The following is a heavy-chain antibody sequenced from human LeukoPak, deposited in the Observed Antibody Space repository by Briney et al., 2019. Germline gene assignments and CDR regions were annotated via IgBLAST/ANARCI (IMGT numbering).Heavy chain of an antibody. D-gene: IGHD3-3*01. V-gene: IGHV3-7*01. CDR3: ARDFWGAYRVDYFDC. Sequence: PGGSLWLSCAASGFTFSNYWMSWVCRAPGKGLEWVANIKQDGSETYSVDSVRGRFTISRDNAKNSLYLQMNSLRAEDTAVYYCARDFWGAYRVDYFDCWGQGTLVTVSS. J-gene: IGHJ4*02. CDR1: GFTFSNYW. CDR2: IKQDGSET.